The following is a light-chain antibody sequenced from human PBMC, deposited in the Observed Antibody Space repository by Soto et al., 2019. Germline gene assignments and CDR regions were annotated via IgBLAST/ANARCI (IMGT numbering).Light chain of an antibody. Sequence: EIVLTQSPATLSLSPGERATLSCRASQSVSSYLAWYQQKPGQAPRLLIYDASNRATGIPARFSGSGSGTDFTLTIISIEHEDFAVYYCQQRSNWPPYTFGQGTKLEIK. CDR1: QSVSSY. V-gene: IGKV3-11*01. J-gene: IGKJ2*01. CDR2: DAS. CDR3: QQRSNWPPYT.